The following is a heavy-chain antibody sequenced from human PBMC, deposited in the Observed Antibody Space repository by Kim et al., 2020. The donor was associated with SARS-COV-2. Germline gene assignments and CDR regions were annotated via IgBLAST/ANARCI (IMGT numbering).Heavy chain of an antibody. CDR2: IYYSGST. CDR3: ARHYYGSGSNYWDYYY. V-gene: IGHV4-39*01. CDR1: GGSISSSSYY. J-gene: IGHJ6*01. Sequence: SETLSLTCTVSGGSISSSSYYWGWIRQPPGKGLEWIGSIYYSGSTYYNPSLKSRVTISVDTSKNQFSLKLSSVTAADPAVYSCARHYYGSGSNYWDYYY. D-gene: IGHD3-10*01.